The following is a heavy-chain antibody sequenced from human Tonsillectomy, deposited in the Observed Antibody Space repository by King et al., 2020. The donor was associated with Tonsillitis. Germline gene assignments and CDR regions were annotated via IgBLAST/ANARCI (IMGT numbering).Heavy chain of an antibody. D-gene: IGHD1-26*01. J-gene: IGHJ4*02. CDR1: GGSISSSDHY. CDR2: MYYSVTI. Sequence: QLQESGPGVVKPSETLSLTCTVSGGSISSSDHYWACIRQPPGKGLEWIGYMYYSVTIFYNPSLKRRITISGGTSANRFSLKLRSVTAADTAVYFCARYVSGSFDYWGQGALVTVSS. V-gene: IGHV4-39*01. CDR3: ARYVSGSFDY.